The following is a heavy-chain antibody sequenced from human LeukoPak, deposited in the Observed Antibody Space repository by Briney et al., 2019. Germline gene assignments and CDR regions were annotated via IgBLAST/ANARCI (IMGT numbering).Heavy chain of an antibody. CDR2: IHYSGST. CDR3: ARARYHTEMTYFRTVYFFDY. V-gene: IGHV4-59*01. D-gene: IGHD2-8*01. CDR1: GGSISSYY. Sequence: SETLSLTCAVSGGSISSYYWSWIRQPPGKGLEWIGYIHYSGSTNYNPSLKSRVTISVDTSKNQFSLKLSSVTAADTAVYYCARARYHTEMTYFRTVYFFDYWGQGTLVTVSS. J-gene: IGHJ4*02.